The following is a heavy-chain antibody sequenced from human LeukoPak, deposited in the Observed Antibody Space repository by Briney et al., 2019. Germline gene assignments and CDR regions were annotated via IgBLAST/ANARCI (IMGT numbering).Heavy chain of an antibody. CDR2: ISDYNVKT. Sequence: ASVTVSFTCAGYTFTIYGFNWMRQPPGQGLDWMGGISDYNVKTNEAQKLKGRVTMTTDTSTTTAYMDMRSLRSDDPAVYYCARVPVSGPGARFDYWGQGTLVTVSS. CDR1: GYTFTIYG. J-gene: IGHJ4*02. CDR3: ARVPVSGPGARFDY. D-gene: IGHD4-11*01. V-gene: IGHV1-18*01.